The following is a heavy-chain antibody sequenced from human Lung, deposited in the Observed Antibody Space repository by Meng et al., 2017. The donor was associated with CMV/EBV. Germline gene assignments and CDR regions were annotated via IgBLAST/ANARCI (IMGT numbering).Heavy chain of an antibody. CDR2: VYYGGGT. CDR3: ARGTGYCSSTSCYPFDP. D-gene: IGHD2-2*01. V-gene: IGHV4-61*01. Sequence: AVSSASYYWSWIRQPPGKGLGWIAYVYYGGGTNYNPSLKSRVTISVDTSKNQFSLKLSSVTAADTAVYYCARGTGYCSSTSCYPFDPWGQGTLVTVSS. J-gene: IGHJ5*02. CDR1: AVSSASYY.